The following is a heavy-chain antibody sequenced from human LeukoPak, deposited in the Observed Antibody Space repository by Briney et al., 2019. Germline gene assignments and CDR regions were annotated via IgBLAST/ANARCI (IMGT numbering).Heavy chain of an antibody. CDR1: GFTFTTYY. CDR3: ARGGGWYGLVAFDI. Sequence: ASVTVSSKASGFTFTTYYMHWVRQAPGQGLGWMGLINPSGGSTSYTQKLQGRVTMTTDTSTSTAYMELRSLRSDDTAVYYCARGGGWYGLVAFDIWGQGTMVTVSS. CDR2: INPSGGST. D-gene: IGHD6-19*01. V-gene: IGHV1-46*01. J-gene: IGHJ3*02.